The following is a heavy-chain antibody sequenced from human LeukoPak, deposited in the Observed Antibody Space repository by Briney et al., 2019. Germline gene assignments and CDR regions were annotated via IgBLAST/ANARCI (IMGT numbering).Heavy chain of an antibody. J-gene: IGHJ4*02. CDR3: AKDNYDYGDYDGGDY. V-gene: IGHV3-30*02. CDR2: IRYDGSNK. CDR1: GFTFSSYG. D-gene: IGHD4-17*01. Sequence: GGSLSLSCVPSGFTFSSYGIHGVRQPPGKGLEWVAFIRYDGSNKYYADSVKGRFTISRDNSRDTLHLQMNSLRAEDTAVYYCAKDNYDYGDYDGGDYWGKGTLVTVSS.